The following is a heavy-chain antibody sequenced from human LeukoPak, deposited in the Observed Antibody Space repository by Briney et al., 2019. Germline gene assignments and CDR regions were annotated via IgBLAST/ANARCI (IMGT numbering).Heavy chain of an antibody. CDR2: ISSSGSTI. J-gene: IGHJ4*02. V-gene: IGHV3-48*03. CDR3: ARDDSGSYFDY. Sequence: GGSLRLSCAASGFTFSSYEMNWVRQAPGKGLEWVSYISSSGSTIYYADSVKGRFIISRDNSKNTLYLQMNSLRAENTAVYYCARDDSGSYFDYWGQGTLVTVSS. CDR1: GFTFSSYE. D-gene: IGHD1-26*01.